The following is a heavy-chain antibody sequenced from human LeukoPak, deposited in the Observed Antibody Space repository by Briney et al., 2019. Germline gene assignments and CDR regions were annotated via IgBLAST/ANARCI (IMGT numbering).Heavy chain of an antibody. CDR2: ISWNSGSI. Sequence: GRSLRLSCAASGFTFDDYAMHWVRQAPGKGLEWVSGISWNSGSIGYADSVKGRFTISRDNAKNSLYLQMNSLRAEDTALYYCAKDPSPGVDYGMDVWGQGTTVTVSS. J-gene: IGHJ6*02. CDR1: GFTFDDYA. V-gene: IGHV3-9*01. CDR3: AKDPSPGVDYGMDV. D-gene: IGHD3-10*01.